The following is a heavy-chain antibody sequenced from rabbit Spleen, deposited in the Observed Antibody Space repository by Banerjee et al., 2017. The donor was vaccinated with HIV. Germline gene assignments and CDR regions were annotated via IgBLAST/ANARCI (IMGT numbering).Heavy chain of an antibody. Sequence: QQQLEESGGGLVKPGGTLTLTCKASGIDFSSGYDICWVRQAPGKGLEWIGCIYTGNAKTYYATWARGRFTISKISSTTVTLQMTSLPVADTATFFCARDAGGSYFALWGQGTLVTVS. CDR3: ARDAGGSYFAL. CDR2: IYTGNAKT. CDR1: GIDFSSGYD. J-gene: IGHJ3*01. D-gene: IGHD8-1*01. V-gene: IGHV1S45*01.